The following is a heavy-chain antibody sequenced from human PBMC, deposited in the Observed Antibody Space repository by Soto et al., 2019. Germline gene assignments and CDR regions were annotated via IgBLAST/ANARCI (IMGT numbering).Heavy chain of an antibody. CDR1: GYTFTSYY. V-gene: IGHV1-2*04. CDR2: INPNSGGT. D-gene: IGHD7-27*01. CDR3: ARDPTGVIGGNAFDI. J-gene: IGHJ3*02. Sequence: ASVKASCKASGYTFTSYYLQSVRQAPGQGLEWMGWINPNSGGTNYAQKFQGWVTMTRDTSISTAYMELSRLRSDDTAVYYCARDPTGVIGGNAFDIWGQGTMVTVSS.